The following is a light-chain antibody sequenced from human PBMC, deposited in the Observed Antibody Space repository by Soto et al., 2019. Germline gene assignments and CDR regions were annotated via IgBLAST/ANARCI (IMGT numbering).Light chain of an antibody. CDR2: GAS. Sequence: EIVLTQSPGTLSLSPGERATLSSRASQSVSSNYLAWYQQKLGQAPRLLIYGASSRATGIPDRFSGSGSGTDFTLTISRLEPEDFAVYYCQQYGGSPQTFGQGTKVEIK. J-gene: IGKJ1*01. CDR1: QSVSSNY. V-gene: IGKV3-20*01. CDR3: QQYGGSPQT.